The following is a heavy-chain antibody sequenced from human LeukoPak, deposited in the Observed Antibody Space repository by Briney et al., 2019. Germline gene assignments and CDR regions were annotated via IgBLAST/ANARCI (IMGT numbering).Heavy chain of an antibody. J-gene: IGHJ4*02. V-gene: IGHV1-2*02. CDR1: GYTFNDYC. D-gene: IGHD6-19*01. CDR2: INPKRGFT. Sequence: GASVKVSCKASGYTFNDYCIHWVRQAPGQGLEWMGYINPKRGFTLYAPKFQGRVTLTRDPSITTASLNLSRLTSHDTAIYYCARDNKREQWLASGADYWGQGSLVTVSS. CDR3: ARDNKREQWLASGADY.